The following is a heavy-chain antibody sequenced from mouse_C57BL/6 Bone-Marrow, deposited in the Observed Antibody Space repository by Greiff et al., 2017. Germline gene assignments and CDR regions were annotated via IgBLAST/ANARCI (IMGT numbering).Heavy chain of an antibody. D-gene: IGHD2-5*01. CDR1: GFTFTDYY. V-gene: IGHV7-3*01. J-gene: IGHJ4*01. Sequence: EVNLVESGGGLVQPGGSLSLSCAASGFTFTDYYMSWVRQPPGKALEWLGFIRNKANGYTTEYSASVKGRFTISRDNSQSILYLQMNALRAEDSATYYCALYSNHAMDYWGQGTSVTVSS. CDR2: IRNKANGYTT. CDR3: ALYSNHAMDY.